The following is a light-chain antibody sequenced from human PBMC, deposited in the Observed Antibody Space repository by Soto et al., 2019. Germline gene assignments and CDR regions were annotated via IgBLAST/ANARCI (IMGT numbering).Light chain of an antibody. CDR1: QSVRSY. CDR2: DAF. V-gene: IGKV3-11*01. CDR3: QQRSNWPLT. J-gene: IGKJ4*01. Sequence: EIVLTQSPATRSLSPGEIATLSCRASQSVRSYLAWYQQKPGQAPRLLIYDAFNRATGIPARFSGSGSGTDFTLTISSLEPEDFAVYYCQQRSNWPLTFGGGTKVEIK.